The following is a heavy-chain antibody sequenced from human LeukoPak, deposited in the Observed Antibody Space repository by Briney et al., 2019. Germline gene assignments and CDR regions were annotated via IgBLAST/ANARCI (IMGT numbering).Heavy chain of an antibody. D-gene: IGHD1-7*01. V-gene: IGHV1-24*01. CDR2: FDPEDGET. Sequence: GASVKVSCKVSGYTLTELSMHWLRQAPGKGLEWMGGFDPEDGETIYAQKFRGRVTMTEDTSTDTAYMELSSLRSEDTAVYYCATDHANYDRYYFYGMDVWGQGTTVTVSS. J-gene: IGHJ6*02. CDR3: ATDHANYDRYYFYGMDV. CDR1: GYTLTELS.